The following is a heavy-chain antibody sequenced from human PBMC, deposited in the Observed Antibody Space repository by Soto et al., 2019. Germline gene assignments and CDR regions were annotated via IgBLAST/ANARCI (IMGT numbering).Heavy chain of an antibody. V-gene: IGHV1-3*01. CDR2: INAGNGNT. CDR1: GYTFTSYA. J-gene: IGHJ3*02. D-gene: IGHD3-16*02. CDR3: AREMITFGGVIVDAFDI. Sequence: QVQLVQSGAEVKKPGASVKVSCKASGYTFTSYAMHWVRQAPGQRLEWMGWINAGNGNTKYSQKFQGRVTITRDTSGSTAYMELSSLRSEDTAVYYCAREMITFGGVIVDAFDIWGQGTMVTVSS.